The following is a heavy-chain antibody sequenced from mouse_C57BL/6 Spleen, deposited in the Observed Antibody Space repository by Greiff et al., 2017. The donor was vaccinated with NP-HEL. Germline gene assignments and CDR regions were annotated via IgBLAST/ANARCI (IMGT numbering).Heavy chain of an antibody. CDR3: EKSVRNEVQIYFDY. CDR2: IHPNSGST. V-gene: IGHV1-64*01. Sequence: VQLQQPGAELVKPGASVKLSCKASGYTFTSYWMHWVKQRPGQGLEWIGMIHPNSGSTNYNEKFKSKATLTVDKSSSTAYMQLSSLTSEDSAVYDGEKSVRNEVQIYFDYWGQGTTLTVSS. CDR1: GYTFTSYW. D-gene: IGHD2-14*01. J-gene: IGHJ2*01.